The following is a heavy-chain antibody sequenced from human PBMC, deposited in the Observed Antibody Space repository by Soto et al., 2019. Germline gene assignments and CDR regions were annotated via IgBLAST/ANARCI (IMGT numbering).Heavy chain of an antibody. Sequence: GASVKVSCKASGYTFTSYGISWVRQAPGQGLEWMGWISAYNGNTNYAQKLQGRVTMTTDTSTSTAHMELRSLRSDDTAVYYCARDDPYSGSYYYYGMDVWGQGTTVTVSS. D-gene: IGHD1-26*01. CDR1: GYTFTSYG. CDR3: ARDDPYSGSYYYYGMDV. CDR2: ISAYNGNT. J-gene: IGHJ6*02. V-gene: IGHV1-18*04.